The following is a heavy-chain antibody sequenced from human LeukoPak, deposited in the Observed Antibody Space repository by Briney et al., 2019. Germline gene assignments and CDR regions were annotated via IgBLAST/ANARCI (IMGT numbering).Heavy chain of an antibody. CDR1: GGSISSGDYY. J-gene: IGHJ3*02. CDR3: ARDEKTYYDFWSGNIPGAFDI. D-gene: IGHD3-3*01. V-gene: IGHV4-30-4*08. CDR2: IYYSGST. Sequence: PSQTLSLICTVSGGSISSGDYYWSWIRQPPGKGLEWIGYIYYSGSTYYNPSLKSRVTISVDTSKNQFSLKLSSVTAADTAVYYCARDEKTYYDFWSGNIPGAFDIWGQGTMVTVSS.